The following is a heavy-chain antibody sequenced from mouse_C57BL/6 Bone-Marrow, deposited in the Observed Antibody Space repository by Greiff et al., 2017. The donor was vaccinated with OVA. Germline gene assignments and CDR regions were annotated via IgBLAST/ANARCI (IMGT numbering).Heavy chain of an antibody. Sequence: QVQLQQSGAELVRPGASVKLSCKASGYTFTSYGISWVKQRTGQGLEWIGEIYPRSGNTYYNEKFKGKATLTADKSSSTAYMELRSLTSEDSAVYFCARVYYGNYIYYWGQGTLVTVSA. J-gene: IGHJ3*01. CDR3: ARVYYGNYIYY. D-gene: IGHD2-1*01. V-gene: IGHV1-81*01. CDR1: GYTFTSYG. CDR2: IYPRSGNT.